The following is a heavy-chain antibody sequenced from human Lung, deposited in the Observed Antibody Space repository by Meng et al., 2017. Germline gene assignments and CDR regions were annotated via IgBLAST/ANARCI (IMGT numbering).Heavy chain of an antibody. CDR3: VRDENISLGKLFGDY. V-gene: IGHV1-2*06. J-gene: IGHJ4*02. D-gene: IGHD2-21*01. Sequence: QVRLVQSGAEVKGPGASVKASCKPSGSPFTAYYIHWVRQAPGQGLEWMGHIIPNSGDTLYAPKFQGRVSMTADTSIGTAYVELSGLRSDDTAIYYCVRDENISLGKLFGDYWGQGTLVTVSS. CDR1: GSPFTAYY. CDR2: IIPNSGDT.